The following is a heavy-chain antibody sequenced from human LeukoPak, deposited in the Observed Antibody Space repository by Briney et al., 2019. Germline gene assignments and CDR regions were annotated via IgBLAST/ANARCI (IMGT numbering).Heavy chain of an antibody. V-gene: IGHV3-23*01. CDR3: ARGTVVAPGVDC. CDR2: ITGSGGAT. D-gene: IGHD4-23*01. J-gene: IGHJ4*02. Sequence: GGSLRLSCAASGFTFSTYAVNWVRQAPGKGLEWVSAITGSGGATYYADSVKGRFTISRDNSKNTLYLQMNSLRAEDTAVYYCARGTVVAPGVDCWGQGTLVTVSS. CDR1: GFTFSTYA.